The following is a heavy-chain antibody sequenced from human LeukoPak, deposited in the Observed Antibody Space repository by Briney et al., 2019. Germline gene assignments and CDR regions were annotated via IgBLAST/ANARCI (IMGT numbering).Heavy chain of an antibody. CDR3: ARDGYSFGHDFDY. Sequence: GGSLRLSCAASGFTFSSYWMHWVRHTPGKGLVWVSRIKGDGSSTSYADSVKGRFTISRDNAKNTLYLQMDSLRAEDTAVYYCARDGYSFGHDFDYWGQGTLVTVSS. CDR1: GFTFSSYW. J-gene: IGHJ4*02. CDR2: IKGDGSST. V-gene: IGHV3-74*01. D-gene: IGHD5-18*01.